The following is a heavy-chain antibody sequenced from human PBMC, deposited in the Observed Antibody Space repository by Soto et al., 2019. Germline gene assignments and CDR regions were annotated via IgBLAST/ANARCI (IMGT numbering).Heavy chain of an antibody. V-gene: IGHV3-30*18. CDR2: ISYDGSNQ. J-gene: IGHJ4*02. CDR3: AKEYGTGTALEY. D-gene: IGHD1-7*01. CDR1: GFTFRSNA. Sequence: QVQLVESGGGVVQPGRSLRLSCAASGFTFRSNAIHWVRQAPGKGLEWVAVISYDGSNQHYGDSVKGRFTISRDNSKKTVYLQMNSLRAEDTAVYYCAKEYGTGTALEYWGQGALVTVSS.